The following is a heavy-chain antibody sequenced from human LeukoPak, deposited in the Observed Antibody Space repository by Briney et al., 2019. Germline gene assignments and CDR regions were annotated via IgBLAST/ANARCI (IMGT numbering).Heavy chain of an antibody. J-gene: IGHJ3*02. V-gene: IGHV3-9*01. CDR2: ISWNSGSI. Sequence: PGGSLRLSCAASGFTFDDYAMPWVRQAPGKGLEWVSGISWNSGSIGYADSMKGRFTISRDNVKNSLYLQMNSLRAEDTALYYCAKDFTVGATSWNDAFDIWGQGTMVTVSS. D-gene: IGHD1-26*01. CDR3: AKDFTVGATSWNDAFDI. CDR1: GFTFDDYA.